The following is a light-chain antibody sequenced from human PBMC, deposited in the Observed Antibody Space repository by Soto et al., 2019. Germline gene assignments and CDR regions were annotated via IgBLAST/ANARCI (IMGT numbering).Light chain of an antibody. CDR3: QQYFSNTIT. CDR1: QSVFYSSKNKNY. CDR2: WAS. Sequence: DIVMTQSPDSLSVSLGERATIDCKSSQSVFYSSKNKNYLSWYQQKPGHPPRLLIYWASTRESGVPDRFSGGGSGTDFTLTISSLQAEDVAVYYCQQYFSNTITFGGGTKVDIK. J-gene: IGKJ4*01. V-gene: IGKV4-1*01.